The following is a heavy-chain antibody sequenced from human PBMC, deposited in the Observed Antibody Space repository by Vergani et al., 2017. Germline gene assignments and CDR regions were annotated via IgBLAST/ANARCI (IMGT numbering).Heavy chain of an antibody. V-gene: IGHV1-18*01. D-gene: IGHD2-2*02. Sequence: QVQLVQSGAEVKKPGASVKVSCKASGYTFTSYGISWVRQAPGQGLEWMGWISAYNGNTNYAQKLQGRVTMTTDTSTSTAYMELRSLRSDDTAVYYCARDHRPRYCSSTSCYTRAFDIWGQGTMVTVSS. CDR2: ISAYNGNT. CDR3: ARDHRPRYCSSTSCYTRAFDI. CDR1: GYTFTSYG. J-gene: IGHJ3*02.